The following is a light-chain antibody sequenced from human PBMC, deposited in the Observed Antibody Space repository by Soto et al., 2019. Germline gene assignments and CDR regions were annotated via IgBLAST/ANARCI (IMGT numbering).Light chain of an antibody. J-gene: IGLJ3*02. V-gene: IGLV2-23*01. Sequence: QSALTQPASVSGSPEQSITISCTGTSSDVGSYNLVSWYQQHPGKAPKVMIYEATKRPSGVSNRFSGSKSGNTASLTISGLQAEDEADYYCCAYAGIGTVVFGGGTKRTVL. CDR1: SSDVGSYNL. CDR2: EAT. CDR3: CAYAGIGTVV.